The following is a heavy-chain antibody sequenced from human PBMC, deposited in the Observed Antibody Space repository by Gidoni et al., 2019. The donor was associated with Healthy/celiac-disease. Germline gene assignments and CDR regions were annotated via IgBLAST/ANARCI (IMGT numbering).Heavy chain of an antibody. Sequence: QLPLQESGPGLVTPSETLSLTCTVSGGSISSCSYSWGWIRQPPGKGLEWIGGIYYSGSTYYNPSLKSRVTISVDTSKNQFSLKLSSVTAADTAVYYCASLDIVAYYFDYWGQGTLVTVSS. CDR1: GGSISSCSYS. CDR2: IYYSGST. D-gene: IGHD5-12*01. J-gene: IGHJ4*02. CDR3: ASLDIVAYYFDY. V-gene: IGHV4-39*01.